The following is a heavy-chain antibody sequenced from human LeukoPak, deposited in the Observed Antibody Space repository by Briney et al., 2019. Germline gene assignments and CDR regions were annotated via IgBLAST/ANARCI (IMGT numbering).Heavy chain of an antibody. CDR2: IKQDGSKK. V-gene: IGHV3-7*04. Sequence: GGSLRLSCAVSRFTFNIHAMSWVRQAPGKGLEWVANIKQDGSKKSYVDSVKGRFTISRDNAKNSLYLQMNSLRAEDTAIYYCTRVGYIDEGIDYWGQGTLVTVSS. D-gene: IGHD5-24*01. CDR1: RFTFNIHA. J-gene: IGHJ4*02. CDR3: TRVGYIDEGIDY.